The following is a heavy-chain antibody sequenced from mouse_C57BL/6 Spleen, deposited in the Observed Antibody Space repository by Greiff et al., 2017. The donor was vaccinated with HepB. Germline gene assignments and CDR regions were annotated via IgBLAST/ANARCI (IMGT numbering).Heavy chain of an antibody. V-gene: IGHV1-15*01. CDR2: IDPETGGT. D-gene: IGHD2-1*01. Sequence: VQLQHSGAELVRPGASVTLSCKASGYTFTDYEMHWVKQTPVHGLEWIGAIDPETGGTAYNQKFKGKAILTADKSSSTAYMELRSLTSEDSAVCYCTRGDLIYYGNYGAWFAYWGQGTLVTVSA. J-gene: IGHJ3*01. CDR3: TRGDLIYYGNYGAWFAY. CDR1: GYTFTDYE.